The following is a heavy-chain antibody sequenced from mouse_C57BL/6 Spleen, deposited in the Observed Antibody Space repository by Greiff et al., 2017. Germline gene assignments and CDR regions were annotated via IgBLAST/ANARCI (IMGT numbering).Heavy chain of an antibody. J-gene: IGHJ3*01. D-gene: IGHD2-10*02. CDR3: ARWDSMAWFAY. CDR1: GYTFTDYY. CDR2: INPYNGGT. Sequence: EVQLQQSGPVLVKPGASVKMSCKASGYTFTDYYMNWVKQSHGKSLEWIGVINPYNGGTSYNQKFKGKATLTVDKSSSTAYMELNSLTSEDSAVYYCARWDSMAWFAYWGQGTLVTVSA. V-gene: IGHV1-19*01.